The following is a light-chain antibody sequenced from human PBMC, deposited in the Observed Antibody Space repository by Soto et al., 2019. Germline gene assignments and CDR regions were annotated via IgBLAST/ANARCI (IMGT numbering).Light chain of an antibody. CDR2: DND. V-gene: IGLV1-51*01. CDR1: RSNIGNNY. Sequence: QSVLTQPPSVSAAPGLTVTISCSGSRSNIGNNYVSWYQQFPGTAPKVIIFDNDERPSGTPDRFSGSKSGTSATLVITELQTGDEADYYCGTWDSTLSSDVFGGGTKVTVL. J-gene: IGLJ3*02. CDR3: GTWDSTLSSDV.